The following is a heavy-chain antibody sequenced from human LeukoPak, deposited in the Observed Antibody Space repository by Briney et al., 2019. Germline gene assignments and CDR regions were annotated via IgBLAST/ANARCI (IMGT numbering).Heavy chain of an antibody. Sequence: GASVKGSCKASGYTFTGYYMHWVRPAPGQGLEWMGWINPNSGGTNYAQKFQGRVTMTRDTSISTAYMELSRLRSDDTAVYYCARAAYYYGSGSYYILNWFDPWGQGTLVTVSS. CDR1: GYTFTGYY. CDR3: ARAAYYYGSGSYYILNWFDP. CDR2: INPNSGGT. V-gene: IGHV1-2*02. D-gene: IGHD3-10*01. J-gene: IGHJ5*02.